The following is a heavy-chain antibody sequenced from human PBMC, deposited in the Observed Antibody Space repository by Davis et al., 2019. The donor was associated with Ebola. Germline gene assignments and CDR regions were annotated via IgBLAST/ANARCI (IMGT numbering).Heavy chain of an antibody. V-gene: IGHV4-39*01. J-gene: IGHJ5*02. CDR2: LYYSGKT. Sequence: GSLRLSCTVSGGSISTSSYYWGWIRQPPGKGLEWVGSLYYSGKTYYNSSLKSRITIAVDTSKNQFSLKLSSVTAAETAVYYCARQLYNRSSADWFYPWGQGTLVIVSS. CDR3: ARQLYNRSSADWFYP. CDR1: GGSISTSSYY. D-gene: IGHD1-14*01.